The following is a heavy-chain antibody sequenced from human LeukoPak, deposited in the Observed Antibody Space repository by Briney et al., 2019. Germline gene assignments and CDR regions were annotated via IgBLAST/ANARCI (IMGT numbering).Heavy chain of an antibody. Sequence: ASVKVSCKASGYTFTSYGISWVRQAPGQGLEWMGWISAYNGNTNYAQKLQGRVTMTTDTSTSTAYMELRSLRSDDTAVYYCARPRSPSYYYYGMDVWGQGTTVTVSS. V-gene: IGHV1-18*01. CDR3: ARPRSPSYYYYGMDV. D-gene: IGHD1-14*01. J-gene: IGHJ6*02. CDR2: ISAYNGNT. CDR1: GYTFTSYG.